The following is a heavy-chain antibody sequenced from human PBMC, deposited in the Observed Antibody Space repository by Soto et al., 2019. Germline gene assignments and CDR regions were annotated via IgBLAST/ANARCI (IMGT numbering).Heavy chain of an antibody. V-gene: IGHV4-59*01. CDR2: IYYSGST. CDR3: ARDLPQPGAFDI. J-gene: IGHJ3*02. D-gene: IGHD2-2*01. CDR1: GGSISSYY. Sequence: PSETLSLTCTVSGGSISSYYWSWIRQPPGKGLEWIGYIYYSGSTNYNPSLKSRVTISVDTSKNQFSLKPSSVTAADTAVYYCARDLPQPGAFDIWGQGTMVTVSS.